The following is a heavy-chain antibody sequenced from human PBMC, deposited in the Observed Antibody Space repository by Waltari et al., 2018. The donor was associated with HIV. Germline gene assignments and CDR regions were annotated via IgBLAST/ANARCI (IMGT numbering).Heavy chain of an antibody. CDR1: GFTFSNYW. CDR3: ARDLYSRNGVDY. D-gene: IGHD6-13*01. CDR2: INSDGSST. Sequence: EVQLVESGGGLVQPGGSLRLSCAASGFTFSNYWMHWVRQAPGKGLVWVSRINSDGSSTNYAGSVKGRFTVSRDNAKNTLYLQMNSLRAEDTAVYYCARDLYSRNGVDYWGQGTLVTVSS. J-gene: IGHJ4*02. V-gene: IGHV3-74*01.